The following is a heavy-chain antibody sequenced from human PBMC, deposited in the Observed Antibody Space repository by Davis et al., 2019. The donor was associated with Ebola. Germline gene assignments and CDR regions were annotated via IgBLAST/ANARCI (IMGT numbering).Heavy chain of an antibody. J-gene: IGHJ4*02. Sequence: PGGSLRLSCAASGFTFNYAMHWVRQAPGKGLEWVAVLSSDGSNKYYADSVKGRFTISRDNSKNTLYLQMNSLRAEDTAVYYCARHNSGLDYWGQGTLVTVSS. CDR3: ARHNSGLDY. CDR2: LSSDGSNK. V-gene: IGHV3-30*03. CDR1: GFTFNYA. D-gene: IGHD6-19*01.